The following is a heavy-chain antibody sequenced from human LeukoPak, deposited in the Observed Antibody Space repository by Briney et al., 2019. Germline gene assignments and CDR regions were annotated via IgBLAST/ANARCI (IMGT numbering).Heavy chain of an antibody. V-gene: IGHV4-4*07. CDR3: ARGRRAIFGVAPPFFDY. D-gene: IGHD3-3*01. Sequence: SETLSLTCTVSGGSISSYYWSWIRQPAGKGLEWIGRIYTSGSTNYNPSLKSRVTMSVDTSKNQFSLKLSSVTAADTAVYYCARGRRAIFGVAPPFFDYWGQGTLVTVSS. CDR1: GGSISSYY. J-gene: IGHJ4*02. CDR2: IYTSGST.